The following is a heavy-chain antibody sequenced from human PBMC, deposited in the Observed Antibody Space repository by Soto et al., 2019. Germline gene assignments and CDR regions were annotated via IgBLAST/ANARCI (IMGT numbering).Heavy chain of an antibody. Sequence: EVQLLESGGGLVQPGGSLRLSCAASGFTFSSYAMSWVRQAPGKGLEWVSAISGSGGSTYYADSVKGRFTISRDNSKNTLYLQMNILRPEDTAVYYCAKDDYYYDSTHGIWGQGTLVTVSS. CDR1: GFTFSSYA. V-gene: IGHV3-23*01. CDR2: ISGSGGST. D-gene: IGHD3-22*01. J-gene: IGHJ4*02. CDR3: AKDDYYYDSTHGI.